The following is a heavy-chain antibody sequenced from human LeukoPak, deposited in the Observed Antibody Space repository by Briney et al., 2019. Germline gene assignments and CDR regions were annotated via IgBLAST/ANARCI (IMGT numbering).Heavy chain of an antibody. CDR1: GGSFSGYY. Sequence: SETLSLTCAVYGGSFSGYYWSWIRQPPGKGLEWIGEINHSGSTNYNPSLKSRVTISVDTSKNQFSLKLSSVTAADTAVYYCARGISLKVGARGPYYYYYYMGVWGKGTTVTVSS. V-gene: IGHV4-34*01. CDR3: ARGISLKVGARGPYYYYYYMGV. D-gene: IGHD1-26*01. J-gene: IGHJ6*03. CDR2: INHSGST.